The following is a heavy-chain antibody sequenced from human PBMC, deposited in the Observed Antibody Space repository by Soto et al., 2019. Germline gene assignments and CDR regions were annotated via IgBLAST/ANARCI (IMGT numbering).Heavy chain of an antibody. Sequence: LSLTCTVSGGSISSSSYYWGWIRQPPGKGLEWIGSIYYSGSTYHNPSLKSRVTISVDTSKNQFSLKLSSVTAADTAVYYCARVERWLQQLQHWGQGTLVTVSS. J-gene: IGHJ1*01. V-gene: IGHV4-39*01. CDR1: GGSISSSSYY. CDR2: IYYSGST. D-gene: IGHD4-4*01. CDR3: ARVERWLQQLQH.